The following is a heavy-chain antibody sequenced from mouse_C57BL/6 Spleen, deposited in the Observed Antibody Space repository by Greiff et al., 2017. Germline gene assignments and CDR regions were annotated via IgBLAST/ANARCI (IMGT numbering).Heavy chain of an antibody. D-gene: IGHD2-4*01. V-gene: IGHV1-59*01. CDR2: IDPSDSYT. CDR1: GYTFTSYW. CDR3: ARRGYDYDGYAMDY. J-gene: IGHJ4*01. Sequence: QVQLQQPGAELVRPGTSVKLSCKVSGYTFTSYWMHWVKQRPGQGLEWIGVIDPSDSYTNYNQKFKGKATLTVDTSSSTAYMQLSSLTSEDSAVYYCARRGYDYDGYAMDYWGQGTSVTVSS.